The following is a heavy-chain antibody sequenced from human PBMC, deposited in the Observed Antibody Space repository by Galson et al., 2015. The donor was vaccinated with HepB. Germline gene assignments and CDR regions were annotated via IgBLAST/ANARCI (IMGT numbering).Heavy chain of an antibody. V-gene: IGHV5-10-1*01. Sequence: QSGAEVKKPGESLRISCKGSGYSFTSYWISWVRQMPGKGLEWMGRIDPSDSYTNYSPSFQGHVTISADKSISTAYLQWSSLKASDTAMYYCARLDCSGGSCYSYYYFDYWGQGTLVTVSS. CDR2: IDPSDSYT. D-gene: IGHD2-15*01. CDR3: ARLDCSGGSCYSYYYFDY. J-gene: IGHJ4*02. CDR1: GYSFTSYW.